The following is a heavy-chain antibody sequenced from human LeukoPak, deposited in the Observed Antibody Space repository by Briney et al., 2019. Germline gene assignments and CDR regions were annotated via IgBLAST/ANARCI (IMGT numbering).Heavy chain of an antibody. CDR1: GFTFSSYA. J-gene: IGHJ4*02. CDR2: ISGSGGST. CDR3: AKGERWLQLPFDY. V-gene: IGHV3-23*01. D-gene: IGHD5-12*01. Sequence: PGGSLRLSCAASGFTFSSYAMSWGRQAPGKGLEWVSAISGSGGSTYYADSVKGRFTISRDNSKNTLYLQMNSLRAEDTAVYYCAKGERWLQLPFDYWGQGTLVTVSS.